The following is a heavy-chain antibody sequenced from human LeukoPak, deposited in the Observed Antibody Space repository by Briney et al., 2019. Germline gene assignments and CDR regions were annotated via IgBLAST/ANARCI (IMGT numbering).Heavy chain of an antibody. J-gene: IGHJ6*02. D-gene: IGHD4-11*01. CDR3: ARSPSYSNYAYYYYYGMDV. V-gene: IGHV4-34*01. CDR2: INHSGST. Sequence: SETLSLTCAVYGGSFSGYYWSWIRQPPGKGLEWIGEINHSGSTNYNPSLKSRVTISVDTSKNQFSLKLSSVTAADTAVYYCARSPSYSNYAYYYYYGMDVWGQGTTVTVSS. CDR1: GGSFSGYY.